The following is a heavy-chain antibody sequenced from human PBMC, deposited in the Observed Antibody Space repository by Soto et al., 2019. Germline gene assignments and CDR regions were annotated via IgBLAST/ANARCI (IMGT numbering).Heavy chain of an antibody. D-gene: IGHD4-17*01. CDR3: ARRYGDYEGDDY. V-gene: IGHV3-48*02. CDR1: GFTFSTYS. CDR2: IGSSVPTI. Sequence: DVQMVESGGGLVQPGGSLRLSCAASGFTFSTYSLNWVRQAPGKGLEWGSYIGSSVPTIYYADSVRGRFTTSRDNARNSLYLQMNSLRDDDTAVYYCARRYGDYEGDDYLGQGTLVTVSS. J-gene: IGHJ4*02.